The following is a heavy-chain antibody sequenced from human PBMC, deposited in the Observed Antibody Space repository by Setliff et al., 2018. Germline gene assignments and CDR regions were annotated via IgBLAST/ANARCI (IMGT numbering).Heavy chain of an antibody. CDR3: ARTGTYRYFDY. CDR2: VLYSGTT. D-gene: IGHD1-1*01. CDR1: GASISGDSFY. Sequence: SETLSLTCTVSGASISGDSFYWAWIRQPPGKGLEWIGSVLYSGTTFYNPSLKSRLTISVDTSKNQFSLKLRSVTAADTAVYYCARTGTYRYFDYWGQGALVTVS. J-gene: IGHJ4*02. V-gene: IGHV4-39*01.